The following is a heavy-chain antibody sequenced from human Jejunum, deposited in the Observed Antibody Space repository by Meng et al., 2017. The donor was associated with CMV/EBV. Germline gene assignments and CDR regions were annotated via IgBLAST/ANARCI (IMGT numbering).Heavy chain of an antibody. CDR2: INPSSGDT. Sequence: GYTFSEYYMGWLRQAPGQGLEWMGWINPSSGDTKYAQKFQGRVTMTRDTSISAAYMELSSLGSDDTAVFYCARVRIGCSSTSCYFDHWGQGTLVTVSS. V-gene: IGHV1-2*02. CDR1: GYTFSEYY. CDR3: ARVRIGCSSTSCYFDH. J-gene: IGHJ4*02. D-gene: IGHD2-2*01.